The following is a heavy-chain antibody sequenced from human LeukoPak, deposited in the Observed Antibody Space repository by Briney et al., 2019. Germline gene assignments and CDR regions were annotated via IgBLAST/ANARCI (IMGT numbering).Heavy chain of an antibody. CDR2: IGTAGDT. CDR1: GFTFSSYD. V-gene: IGHV3-13*01. Sequence: GGSLRLSCAASGFTFSSYDMHWVRQATGKGLEWVSAIGTAGDTYYPGSVKGRFTISRENAKNSLYLQMNSLRAGDTAVYYCARARKYYYGSGLTYYFDYWGQGTLVTVSS. J-gene: IGHJ4*02. D-gene: IGHD3-10*01. CDR3: ARARKYYYGSGLTYYFDY.